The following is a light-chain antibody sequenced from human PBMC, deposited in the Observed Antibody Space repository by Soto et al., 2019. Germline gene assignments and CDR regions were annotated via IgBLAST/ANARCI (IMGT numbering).Light chain of an antibody. Sequence: QSLLTHPPSASGSPGQSFTISCTGTKNDICVYDFVSWYQHHPGKAPRLIIYEVVQRPSGVPDRFSGSKSGNTASLTVSGLQAADEVDYFCKSYAGSNTYVFGSGTKVTVL. CDR1: KNDICVYDF. CDR3: KSYAGSNTYV. J-gene: IGLJ1*01. V-gene: IGLV2-8*01. CDR2: EVV.